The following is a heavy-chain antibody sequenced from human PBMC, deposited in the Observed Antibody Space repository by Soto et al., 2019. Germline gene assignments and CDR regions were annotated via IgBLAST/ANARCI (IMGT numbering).Heavy chain of an antibody. CDR3: ERDPYTSGWFYFDF. V-gene: IGHV3-23*01. J-gene: IGHJ4*02. CDR1: GFTFSSYA. D-gene: IGHD6-19*01. Sequence: EVQLLESGGDSAQPGGSLGLSCAASGFTFSSYAMSWVRQAPGKGLEWVSGMSGNGGSTYYADSVKGRFTISRDNSKNTLHLQMDSLRAEDTAVYYCERDPYTSGWFYFDFWGQGALVTVSS. CDR2: MSGNGGST.